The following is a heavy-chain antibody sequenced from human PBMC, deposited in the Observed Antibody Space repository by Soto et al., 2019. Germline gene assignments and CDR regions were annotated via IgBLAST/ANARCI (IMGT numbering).Heavy chain of an antibody. CDR2: IYYSGST. Sequence: QLQLQESGPGLVKPSETLSLTCTVSGGSISSSSYYWGWIRQPPGKGLEWIGSIYYSGSTYYNPSLKSRVTISVDTSKNQFSLKLSSVTAADTAVYYCARRTGYSSSWFFDPWGQGTLVTVSS. CDR3: ARRTGYSSSWFFDP. J-gene: IGHJ5*02. D-gene: IGHD6-13*01. V-gene: IGHV4-39*01. CDR1: GGSISSSSYY.